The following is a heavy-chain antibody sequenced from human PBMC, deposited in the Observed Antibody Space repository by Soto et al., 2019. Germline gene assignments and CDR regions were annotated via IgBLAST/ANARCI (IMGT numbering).Heavy chain of an antibody. J-gene: IGHJ6*02. CDR2: IWYDGNTK. CDR1: GFTFSTYG. V-gene: IGHV3-33*01. CDR3: ARPLVAPVAGPYYYGMDV. Sequence: HPGGSLRLSCAASGFTFSTYGFNWVRQAPGKGLEWVAVIWYDGNTKYYADSVKGRFTISRDNSKNTLYLQMNSLTAEDTAVYYCARPLVAPVAGPYYYGMDVWGQGTTVTVSS. D-gene: IGHD6-19*01.